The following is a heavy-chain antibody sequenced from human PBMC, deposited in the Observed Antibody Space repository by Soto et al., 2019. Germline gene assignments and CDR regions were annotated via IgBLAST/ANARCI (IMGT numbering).Heavy chain of an antibody. V-gene: IGHV4-34*01. J-gene: IGHJ4*02. CDR3: ARDKITGLFDY. CDR1: GGSFSGYY. CDR2: INHSGST. Sequence: QVQLQQVGAGLLKPSETLSLTCAVYGGSFSGYYWTWIRQPPGTGLEWIGEINHSGSTNYNPSLKSRVTISVDTSKNQFSLKLTSVTAADTAVYYCARDKITGLFDYWGQGTLVTVSS. D-gene: IGHD2-8*02.